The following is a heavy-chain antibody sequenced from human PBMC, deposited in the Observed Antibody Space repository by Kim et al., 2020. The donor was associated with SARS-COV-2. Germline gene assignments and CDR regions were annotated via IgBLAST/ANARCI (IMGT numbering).Heavy chain of an antibody. CDR2: ST. CDR3: ARGGRDYFDY. V-gene: IGHV4-59*09. Sequence: STNDNPSLRSRVTIAVDTSKTQFSLKLRSVTAADTAVYYCARGGRDYFDYWGQGTLVTVSS. J-gene: IGHJ4*02.